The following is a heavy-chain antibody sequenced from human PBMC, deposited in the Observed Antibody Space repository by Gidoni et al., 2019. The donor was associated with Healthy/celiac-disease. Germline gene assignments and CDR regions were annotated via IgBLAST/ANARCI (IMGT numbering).Heavy chain of an antibody. CDR2: IYYSWST. CDR3: ARDVTTLWFEDINHWFDP. D-gene: IGHD3-10*01. V-gene: IGHV4-30-4*01. Sequence: QVQLQESGPGLVKPSQTLSLTCTVSGGSISSGDYYWSWIRMPPAKGLEWIGYIYYSWSTYYNPSLKSRVTISVDTSKNQFSLKLSSVTAADTAVYYCARDVTTLWFEDINHWFDPWGQGTLVTVSS. J-gene: IGHJ5*02. CDR1: GGSISSGDYY.